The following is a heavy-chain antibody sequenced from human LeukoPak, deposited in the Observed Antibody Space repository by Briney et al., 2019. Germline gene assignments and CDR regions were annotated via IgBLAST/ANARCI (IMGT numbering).Heavy chain of an antibody. Sequence: PGGSLRLSCAASGFSVSNNYMSWVRQAPGKGLDWVSVIYSGGSTFYADSVKGRFTISRDNSKNTLYLQMNSLRAEDTAVYYCASDSYSPEYFQHWGQGTLVTVSS. CDR2: IYSGGST. CDR1: GFSVSNNY. V-gene: IGHV3-66*01. D-gene: IGHD2-15*01. J-gene: IGHJ1*01. CDR3: ASDSYSPEYFQH.